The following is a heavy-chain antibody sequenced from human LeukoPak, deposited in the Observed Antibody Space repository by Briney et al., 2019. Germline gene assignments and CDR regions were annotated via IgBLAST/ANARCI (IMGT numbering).Heavy chain of an antibody. CDR1: GGSISSSSYY. CDR3: ARAPVRYCSSTSCYNWFDP. V-gene: IGHV4-39*07. CDR2: IYYSGST. J-gene: IGHJ5*02. D-gene: IGHD2-2*01. Sequence: PSETLSLTCTVSGGSISSSSYYWGWIRQPPGKGLEWIGSIYYSGSTYYNPSLKSRVTISVDTSKNQFSLKLSSVTAADTAVYYCARAPVRYCSSTSCYNWFDPWGQGTLVTVSS.